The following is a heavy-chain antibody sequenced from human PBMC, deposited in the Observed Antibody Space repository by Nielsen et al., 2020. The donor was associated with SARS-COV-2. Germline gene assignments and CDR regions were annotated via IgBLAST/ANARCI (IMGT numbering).Heavy chain of an antibody. D-gene: IGHD3-3*01. V-gene: IGHV4-4*02. J-gene: IGHJ6*02. Sequence: WIRQPPGKGLEWIGEIYHSGSTNYNPSLKSRVTISVDKSKNQFSLKLSSVTAADTAVYYCARDRYYDFWSGYSPNYYYYGMDVWGQGTTVTVSS. CDR2: IYHSGST. CDR3: ARDRYYDFWSGYSPNYYYYGMDV.